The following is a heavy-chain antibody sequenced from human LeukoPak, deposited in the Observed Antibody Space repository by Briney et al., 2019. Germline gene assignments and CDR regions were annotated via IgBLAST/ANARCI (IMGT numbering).Heavy chain of an antibody. V-gene: IGHV4-59*02. CDR1: GGSVSSYF. CDR3: ARVRIVGATGGRLDYYFDY. CDR2: IYYSGST. J-gene: IGHJ4*02. Sequence: SETLSLTCTVSGGSVSSYFWSWIRRPPGKGLEWIGYIYYSGSTNYNPSLKSRVTISVDTSKNQFSLRLSSVTAADTAVYYCARVRIVGATGGRLDYYFDYWGQGTLVTVSS. D-gene: IGHD1-26*01.